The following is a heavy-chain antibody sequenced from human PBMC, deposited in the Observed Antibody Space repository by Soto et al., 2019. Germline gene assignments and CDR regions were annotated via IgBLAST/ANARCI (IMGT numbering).Heavy chain of an antibody. CDR2: ISYDGSNK. Sequence: GGSLRLSCAASGFTFSSYGMHWVRQAPGKGLEWVAVISYDGSNKYYADSVKGRFTISRDNSKNTLYLQMNSLRAEDTAVYYCARPSYCSSASCYSWYDYWGQGTLVTVSS. V-gene: IGHV3-30*03. CDR1: GFTFSSYG. CDR3: ARPSYCSSASCYSWYDY. D-gene: IGHD2-2*01. J-gene: IGHJ4*02.